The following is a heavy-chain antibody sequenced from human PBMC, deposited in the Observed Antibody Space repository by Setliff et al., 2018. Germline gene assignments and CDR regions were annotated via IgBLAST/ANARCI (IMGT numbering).Heavy chain of an antibody. CDR1: GGSFSGYY. D-gene: IGHD3-10*01. CDR2: INHSGIT. Sequence: PSETLSLTCAVYGGSFSGYYWSWIRQSPGRGLEWIGEINHSGITSYSPSLESRVVVSVDTSKNQFSLKVNSVTAADTAIYYCAKGRGEMDSWGQGILVTVSS. V-gene: IGHV4-34*01. CDR3: AKGRGEMDS. J-gene: IGHJ4*02.